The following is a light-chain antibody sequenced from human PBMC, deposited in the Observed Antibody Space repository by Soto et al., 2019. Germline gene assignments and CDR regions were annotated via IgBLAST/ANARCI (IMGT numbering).Light chain of an antibody. CDR1: SSDVGGYNY. CDR3: CSSAGTYTSV. V-gene: IGLV2-11*01. Sequence: QSALTQPRSVSGSPGQSVPISCTGTSSDVGGYNYVSWYQQHPGKAPKLMISDVSKRPSGVPDRFSGSKSGNTASLTISGLQAEDEADYYCCSSAGTYTSVFGGGTKLTVL. CDR2: DVS. J-gene: IGLJ3*02.